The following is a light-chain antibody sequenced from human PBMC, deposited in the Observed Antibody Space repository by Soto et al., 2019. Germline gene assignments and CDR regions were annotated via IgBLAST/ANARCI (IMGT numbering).Light chain of an antibody. J-gene: IGLJ1*01. CDR3: SSFAGSNNFPYV. CDR2: EIN. V-gene: IGLV2-8*01. Sequence: QSALTQPPSASGSPGQSVTISCTGTSSDVGAYDYVSWYQQYPGKAPKLMIYEINKRPSGVPDRFSGSKSGNTASLTVSGLQAEDEADYYCSSFAGSNNFPYVFGTGTKVTVL. CDR1: SSDVGAYDY.